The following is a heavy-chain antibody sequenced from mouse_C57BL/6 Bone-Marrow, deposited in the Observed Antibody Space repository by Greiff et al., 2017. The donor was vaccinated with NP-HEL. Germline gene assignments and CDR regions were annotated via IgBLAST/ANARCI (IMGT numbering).Heavy chain of an antibody. CDR2: ISSGGSYT. CDR3: ARAWTPSFDY. V-gene: IGHV5-6*01. Sequence: EVHLVESGGDLVKPGGSLKLSCAASGFTFSSYGMSWVRQTPDKRLEWVATISSGGSYTYYPDSVKGRFTISRDNAKNTLYLQMSSLKSEDTAMYSCARAWTPSFDYWGQGTTLTVSS. J-gene: IGHJ2*01. CDR1: GFTFSSYG.